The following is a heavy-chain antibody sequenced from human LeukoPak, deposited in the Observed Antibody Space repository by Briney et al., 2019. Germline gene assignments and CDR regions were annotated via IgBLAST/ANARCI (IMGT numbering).Heavy chain of an antibody. CDR2: ISYDGSNK. CDR3: ARDAWFDP. V-gene: IGHV3-30*04. J-gene: IGHJ5*02. Sequence: GGSLRLSCAASAFSFSSYAIHWVRQAPGKGLEWVAVISYDGSNKYYADSVKGRFTISRDNSKNTLYLQMNSLRVEDTAVYYCARDAWFDPWGQGTLVTVSS. CDR1: AFSFSSYA.